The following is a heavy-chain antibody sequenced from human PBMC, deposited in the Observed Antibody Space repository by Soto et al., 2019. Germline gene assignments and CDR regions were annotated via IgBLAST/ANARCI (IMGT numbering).Heavy chain of an antibody. CDR2: VYHSGTT. J-gene: IGHJ5*02. D-gene: IGHD3-10*01. Sequence: SETLSLTCVISGGSISNDGYSWSWIRQPPGKGLEWIGYVYHSGTTYYNPSLKSRVTVSVDRSKNQFSLKLTSVTAADTAVYYCARRGVLNCFDPWGQGTLVTVSS. V-gene: IGHV4-30-2*01. CDR3: ARRGVLNCFDP. CDR1: GGSISNDGYS.